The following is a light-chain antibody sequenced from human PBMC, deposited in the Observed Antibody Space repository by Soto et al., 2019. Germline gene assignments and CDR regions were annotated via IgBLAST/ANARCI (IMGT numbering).Light chain of an antibody. CDR3: QQSYITPAG. Sequence: DIQMTQSPSSLSASVGERVTITCRASQSISTHLNWYQQKPGKAPNLLIYAASSLQSGVPSRFSGSGSETDFTLTISSLQPEDFATYFCQQSYITPAGFGGGTKVEIK. V-gene: IGKV1-39*01. CDR2: AAS. J-gene: IGKJ4*01. CDR1: QSISTH.